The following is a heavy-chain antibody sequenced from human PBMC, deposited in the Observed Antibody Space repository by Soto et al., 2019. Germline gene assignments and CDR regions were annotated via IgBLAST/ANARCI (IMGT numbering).Heavy chain of an antibody. CDR2: IHPNSGGT. D-gene: IGHD1-1*01. V-gene: IGHV1-2*02. Sequence: SGKVSCTASASTFRDYSIHWVGQSPCQGLEWMGWIHPNSGGTNYAQKFLDRVTMTTDTSIGTAYMELSRLRSDDTAVYYCARDSPRVPVVWTIDDAFDIWGQGTVVTASS. CDR3: ARDSPRVPVVWTIDDAFDI. CDR1: ASTFRDYS. J-gene: IGHJ3*02.